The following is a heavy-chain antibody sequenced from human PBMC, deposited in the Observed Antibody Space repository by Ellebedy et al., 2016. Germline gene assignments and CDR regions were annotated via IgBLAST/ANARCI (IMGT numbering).Heavy chain of an antibody. D-gene: IGHD1-7*01. CDR2: ISYDGSNK. J-gene: IGHJ6*03. V-gene: IGHV3-30-3*01. CDR1: GFTFSSYA. CDR3: ARVSLELLGNYYYMDV. Sequence: GESLKISXAASGFTFSSYAMHWVRQAPGKGLEWVAVISYDGSNKYYADSVKGRFTISRDNSKNTLYLQMNSLRAEDTAVYYCARVSLELLGNYYYMDVWGKGTTVTVSS.